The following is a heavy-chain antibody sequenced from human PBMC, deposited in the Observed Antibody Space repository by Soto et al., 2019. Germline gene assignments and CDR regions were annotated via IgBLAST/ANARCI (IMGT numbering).Heavy chain of an antibody. CDR1: GGTFSSYA. J-gene: IGHJ6*02. D-gene: IGHD2-2*01. Sequence: GASVKVSCKASGGTFSSYAISWVRQAPGQGLEWMGGIIPIFGTANYAQKFQGRVTITADKSTSTAYMELSSLRSEDTAVYYCARGAPPVVPAATYYYGMDVWGQGTTVTVSS. CDR3: ARGAPPVVPAATYYYGMDV. CDR2: IIPIFGTA. V-gene: IGHV1-69*06.